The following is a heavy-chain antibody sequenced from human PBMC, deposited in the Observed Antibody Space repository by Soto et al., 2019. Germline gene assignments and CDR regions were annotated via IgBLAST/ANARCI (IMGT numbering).Heavy chain of an antibody. J-gene: IGHJ6*02. Sequence: EVQLVESGGGLVQPGGSLRLSCAASGFTFSSYDMHWVRQATGKGLEWVSAIGTAGDTYYPGSVKGRFTISRENAKNSLYLQMNSLRAGDTAVYYCARAGGYCSGGSCSDYYYGMDVWGQGTTVTVSS. D-gene: IGHD2-15*01. CDR2: IGTAGDT. CDR3: ARAGGYCSGGSCSDYYYGMDV. V-gene: IGHV3-13*01. CDR1: GFTFSSYD.